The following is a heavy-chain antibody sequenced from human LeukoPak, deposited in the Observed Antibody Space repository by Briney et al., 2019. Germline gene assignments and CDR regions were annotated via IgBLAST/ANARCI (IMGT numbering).Heavy chain of an antibody. D-gene: IGHD2/OR15-2a*01. Sequence: PGGSLRLSCAASGFTFNNYAMSWVRQAPGKGLEWVSDISASGGSTDYADSVKGRFTISRDNSKNTLHLQMNSLRAEDTAIYYCARDFHWGQGTLVSVSS. CDR2: ISASGGST. CDR1: GFTFNNYA. J-gene: IGHJ4*02. CDR3: ARDFH. V-gene: IGHV3-23*01.